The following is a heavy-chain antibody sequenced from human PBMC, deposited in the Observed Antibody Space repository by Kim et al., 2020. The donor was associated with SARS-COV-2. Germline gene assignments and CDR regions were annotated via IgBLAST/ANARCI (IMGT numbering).Heavy chain of an antibody. J-gene: IGHJ5*02. V-gene: IGHV3-74*01. CDR3: ARGDSGP. Sequence: NTFYAYSVKGRFTISRDNAENTLYLQMTSLRVEDTAVYYCARGDSGPWGQGTLVTVAS. D-gene: IGHD1-26*01. CDR2: NT.